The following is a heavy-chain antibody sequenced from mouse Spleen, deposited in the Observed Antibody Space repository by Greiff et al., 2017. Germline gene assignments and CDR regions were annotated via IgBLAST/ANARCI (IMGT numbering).Heavy chain of an antibody. CDR1: GFTFSDYY. J-gene: IGHJ4*01. CDR3: AREGGFTTATSGAMDY. D-gene: IGHD1-2*01. V-gene: IGHV5-16*01. Sequence: EVMLVESEGGLVQPGSSMKLSCTASGFTFSDYYMAWVRQVPEKGLEWVANINYDGSSTYYLDSLKSRFIISRDNAKNILYLQMSSLKAEDTATYYCAREGGFTTATSGAMDYWGQGTSVTVSS. CDR2: INYDGSST.